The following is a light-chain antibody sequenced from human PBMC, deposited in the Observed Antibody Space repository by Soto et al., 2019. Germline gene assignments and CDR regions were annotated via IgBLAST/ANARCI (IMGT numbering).Light chain of an antibody. CDR3: SAWHDSLDGPV. CDR2: SNN. CDR1: SSNIGSNP. J-gene: IGLJ3*02. V-gene: IGLV1-44*01. Sequence: QSVLTQPPSVSGTPGQRVTISCSGSSSNIGSNPVIWYQQLPGTAPKLLIYSNNQRPAGVADRFSCSKSGTSASLAIRGLQSEDEDEYDCSAWHDSLDGPVFGGGTKLTVL.